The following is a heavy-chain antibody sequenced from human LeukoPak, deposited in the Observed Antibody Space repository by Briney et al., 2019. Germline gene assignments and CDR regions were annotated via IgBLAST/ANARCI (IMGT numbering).Heavy chain of an antibody. J-gene: IGHJ4*02. Sequence: SETLSLTCTVSGGSISSYYWSWIRQPPGKGLEWIGYIYYSGSTNYNPSLKSRVTISVDTSKNQFSLKLSSVTAADTAVYYCASVYYDSSGYYIPEYWGQGTLVTVSS. CDR3: ASVYYDSSGYYIPEY. D-gene: IGHD3-22*01. V-gene: IGHV4-59*12. CDR1: GGSISSYY. CDR2: IYYSGST.